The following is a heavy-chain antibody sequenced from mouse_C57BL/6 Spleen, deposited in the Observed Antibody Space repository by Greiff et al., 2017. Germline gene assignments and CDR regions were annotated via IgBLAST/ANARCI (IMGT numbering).Heavy chain of an antibody. V-gene: IGHV5-17*01. CDR2: ISSGSSTI. CDR1: GFTFSDYG. D-gene: IGHD1-1*01. Sequence: EVQRVESGGGLVKPGGSLKLSCAASGFTFSDYGMHWVRQAPEKGLEWVAYISSGSSTIYYADTVKGRFTISRDNAKNTLFLQMTSLRSEDTAMYYCARSYGSRGYFDVWGTGTTVTVSS. J-gene: IGHJ1*03. CDR3: ARSYGSRGYFDV.